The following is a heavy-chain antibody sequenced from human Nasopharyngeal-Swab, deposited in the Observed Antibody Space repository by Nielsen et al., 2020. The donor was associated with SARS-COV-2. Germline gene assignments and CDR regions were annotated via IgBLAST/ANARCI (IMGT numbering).Heavy chain of an antibody. J-gene: IGHJ6*03. CDR3: SRKGSHSSGPGEYYYFYMDV. CDR2: IEDYGSEK. V-gene: IGHV3-7*01. CDR1: GFTFSNYW. D-gene: IGHD6-19*01. Sequence: GESLKISCAASGFTFSNYWMTWVRQAPGKGLEWVATIEDYGSEKYYVDSVKGRFTISRDNAKNSLYLQMNSLGAEDPSVYYRSRKGSHSSGPGEYYYFYMDVWGKGTTVTVSS.